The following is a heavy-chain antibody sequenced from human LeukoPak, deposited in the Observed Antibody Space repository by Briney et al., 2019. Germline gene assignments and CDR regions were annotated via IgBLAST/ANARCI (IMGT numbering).Heavy chain of an antibody. CDR2: ISAYNGNT. D-gene: IGHD4-23*01. V-gene: IGHV1-18*01. CDR1: GYTFTSYG. CDR3: ARDGYGGNSVGDYYYGMDV. Sequence: ASVKVSCKASGYTFTSYGISWVRQAPGQGLEWMGWISAYNGNTNYAQKLQGRVTMTTDTSTSTAYVELRSLRSDDTAVYYCARDGYGGNSVGDYYYGMDVWGQGTTVTVSS. J-gene: IGHJ6*02.